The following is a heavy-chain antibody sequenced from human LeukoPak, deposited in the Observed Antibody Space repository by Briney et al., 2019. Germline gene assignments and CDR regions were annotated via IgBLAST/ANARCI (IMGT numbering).Heavy chain of an antibody. CDR1: GGSLSHYY. CDR3: ARTRPPAGPQYYYGMDV. D-gene: IGHD2-2*01. CDR2: KYTSGST. Sequence: PSETLSLTCTVSGGSLSHYYWSWVRQPPGEGLEWIGYKYTSGSTNYSPSLMGRVTISEDMTKNQISLRLTSVTAADTAVYYCARTRPPAGPQYYYGMDVWSQGTPVTVSS. J-gene: IGHJ6*02. V-gene: IGHV4-4*09.